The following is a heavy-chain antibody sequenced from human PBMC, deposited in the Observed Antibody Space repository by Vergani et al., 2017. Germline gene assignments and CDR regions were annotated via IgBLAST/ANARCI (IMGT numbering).Heavy chain of an antibody. J-gene: IGHJ4*02. CDR1: GYTFTAYY. Sequence: QVQLVQSGAEVKKPGASVKVSCKASGYTFTAYYIHWVRQAPGHGLEWMGWINPNSGGTNYAQKFQDSVAMTRDTSISTAYMVLSRLTSDDTAIYYCARDKEGQNNWSSLFWDYWGQGTLVTVSS. CDR3: ARDKEGQNNWSSLFWDY. V-gene: IGHV1-2*02. D-gene: IGHD1-20*01. CDR2: INPNSGGT.